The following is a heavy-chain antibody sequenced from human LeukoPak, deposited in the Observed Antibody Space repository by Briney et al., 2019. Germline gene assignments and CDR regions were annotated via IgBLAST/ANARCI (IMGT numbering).Heavy chain of an antibody. J-gene: IGHJ3*02. CDR3: ARDPWDDFWSGYYTFNAFDI. CDR1: GYTFTGYY. CDR2: INPNSGGT. V-gene: IGHV1-2*02. D-gene: IGHD3-3*01. Sequence: ASVKVSCKASGYTFTGYYMHWVRQAPGQGLEWMGWINPNSGGTNYAQKFQGRVTMTRDTSISTAYMGLSRLRSDDTAVYYCARDPWDDFWSGYYTFNAFDIWGQGTMVTVSS.